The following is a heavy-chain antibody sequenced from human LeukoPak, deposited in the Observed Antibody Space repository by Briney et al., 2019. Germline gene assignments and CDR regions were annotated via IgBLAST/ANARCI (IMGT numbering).Heavy chain of an antibody. D-gene: IGHD3-22*01. CDR2: IKSKTDGGTT. CDR1: GFTFSNAW. J-gene: IGHJ4*02. Sequence: GGSLRLSCAASGFTFSNAWMSWVRQAPGKGLEWVDRIKSKTDGGTTDYAAPVKGRFTISRDDSKNTLYLQMNSLKTEDTAVYYCTTDQYYDSSGYYQYFDYWGQGTLVTVSS. V-gene: IGHV3-15*01. CDR3: TTDQYYDSSGYYQYFDY.